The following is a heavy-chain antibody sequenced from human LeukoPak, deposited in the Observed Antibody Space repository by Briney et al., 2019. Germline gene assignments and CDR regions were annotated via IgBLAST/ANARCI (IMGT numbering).Heavy chain of an antibody. Sequence: GRSLRLSCAASGLTFSNYGMHWVRQAPGKGLEWVAVIWYDGSNKYYAESVKGRFTISRDNSKNTLDLQMNSLRAEDTAVYYCARDLSWVPGVLYGLDVWSQGTTVTVSS. J-gene: IGHJ6*02. CDR1: GLTFSNYG. V-gene: IGHV3-33*01. CDR3: ARDLSWVPGVLYGLDV. CDR2: IWYDGSNK. D-gene: IGHD2-2*01.